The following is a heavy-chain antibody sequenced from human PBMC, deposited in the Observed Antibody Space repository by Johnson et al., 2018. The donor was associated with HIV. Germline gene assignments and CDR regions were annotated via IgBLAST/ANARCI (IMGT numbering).Heavy chain of an antibody. J-gene: IGHJ3*02. Sequence: VQLVESGGGVVQPGRSLRLSCAASGFTFSSYAMHWVRQAPGKGLEWVSYISSSGSTIYYADSVKGRFTISRDNAKKSLFLQMNSLKAEDTAVYYCARPTKISAPGSFDAFDSWGQWTMVTVSS. V-gene: IGHV3-48*04. D-gene: IGHD6-13*01. CDR1: GFTFSSYA. CDR2: ISSSGSTI. CDR3: ARPTKISAPGSFDAFDS.